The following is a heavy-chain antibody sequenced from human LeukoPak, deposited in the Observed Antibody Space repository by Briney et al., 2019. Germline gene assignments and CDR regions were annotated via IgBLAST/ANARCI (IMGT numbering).Heavy chain of an antibody. D-gene: IGHD5-24*01. J-gene: IGHJ4*02. CDR1: GFTFSSYA. CDR3: ARGDGYKNFDS. CDR2: ISYDGSNK. V-gene: IGHV3-30-3*01. Sequence: PGGSLRLSCAASGFTFSSYAMHWVRQAPGKGLEWVAVISYDGSNKYYADSVKGRFTISRDNSKNTLYLQMNSLRDDDTALYFCARGDGYKNFDSWGQGTLVTVSS.